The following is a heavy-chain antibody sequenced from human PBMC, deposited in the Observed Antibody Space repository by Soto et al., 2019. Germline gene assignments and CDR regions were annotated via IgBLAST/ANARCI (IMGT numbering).Heavy chain of an antibody. CDR3: ARDIRYSSSWIDY. V-gene: IGHV1-3*04. D-gene: IGHD6-13*01. CDR2: INTDNGNT. Sequence: VASVKVSCKASGYTFTTYAIYWVRQAPGQRPECMGWINTDNGNTEYLQKFQGRVTMTADTSASAAYMELTSLSSDDTAVYYCARDIRYSSSWIDYWGQGTLVTVSS. J-gene: IGHJ4*02. CDR1: GYTFTTYA.